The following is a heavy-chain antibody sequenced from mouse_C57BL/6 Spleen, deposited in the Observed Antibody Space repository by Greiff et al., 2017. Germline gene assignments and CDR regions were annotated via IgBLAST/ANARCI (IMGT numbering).Heavy chain of an antibody. CDR3: AREGDYYGSNYFDY. J-gene: IGHJ2*01. V-gene: IGHV1-69*01. CDR1: GYTFTSYW. Sequence: VQLQQPGAELVMPGASVKLSCKASGYTFTSYWMHWVKQRPGQGLEWIGEIDPSDSYTNYNQKFKGKSTLTVDKSSSTAYMQLSSLTSEDSAVYYCAREGDYYGSNYFDYWGQGTTLTVSS. D-gene: IGHD1-1*01. CDR2: IDPSDSYT.